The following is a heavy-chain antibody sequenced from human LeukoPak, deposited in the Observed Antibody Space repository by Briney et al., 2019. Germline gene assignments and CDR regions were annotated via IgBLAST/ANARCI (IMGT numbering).Heavy chain of an antibody. V-gene: IGHV4-34*01. J-gene: IGHJ4*02. CDR3: ARHGVLRYFDWLSNLHFDY. CDR1: GGSFSGYY. D-gene: IGHD3-9*01. Sequence: PSETLSLTCAVYGGSFSGYYWSWIRQPPGKGLEWIGEINHSGSTNYNPSLKSRVTISVDTSKNQFSLKLSSVTAADTAVYYCARHGVLRYFDWLSNLHFDYWGQGTLVTVSS. CDR2: INHSGST.